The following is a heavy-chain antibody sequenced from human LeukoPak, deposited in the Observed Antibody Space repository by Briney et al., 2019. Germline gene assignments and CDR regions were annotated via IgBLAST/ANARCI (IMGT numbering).Heavy chain of an antibody. V-gene: IGHV1-8*01. J-gene: IGHJ5*02. CDR2: MNPNSGNT. CDR3: ARGREDYDFWSGPAP. D-gene: IGHD3-3*01. Sequence: GASVKVSCKSSVYTFTSYDINWVRPPTGQGREWMGWMNPNSGNTGYAQKFQGRVTMTRNTSISTAYMELSSLRSEDTAVYYCARGREDYDFWSGPAPWGQGTLVTVSS. CDR1: VYTFTSYD.